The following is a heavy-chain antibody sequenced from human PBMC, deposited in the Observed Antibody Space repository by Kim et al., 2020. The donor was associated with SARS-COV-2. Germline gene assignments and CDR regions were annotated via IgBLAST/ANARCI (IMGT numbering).Heavy chain of an antibody. CDR2: IYYSGST. Sequence: SETLSLTCTVSGGSISSSSYYWGWIRQPPGKGLEWIGSIYYSGSTYYNPSLKSRVTISVDTSKNQFSLKLSSVTAADTAVYYCARYKYSSSWNYYYGMDVWGQGTTVTVSS. V-gene: IGHV4-39*01. CDR1: GGSISSSSYY. CDR3: ARYKYSSSWNYYYGMDV. J-gene: IGHJ6*02. D-gene: IGHD6-13*01.